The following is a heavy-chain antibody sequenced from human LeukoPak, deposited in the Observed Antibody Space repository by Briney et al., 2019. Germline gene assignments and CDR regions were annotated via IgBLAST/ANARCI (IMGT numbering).Heavy chain of an antibody. J-gene: IGHJ4*02. Sequence: RWASVKVSCKASGGTFSSYAISWVRQAPGQGLEWMGRIVPVFGTANYAQKFQGRVTITTDESTSTAYMELSSLRSEDTAVYYCARDGEATYDFWSGYYLFDYWGQGTLVTVSS. V-gene: IGHV1-69*05. CDR2: IVPVFGTA. D-gene: IGHD3-3*01. CDR3: ARDGEATYDFWSGYYLFDY. CDR1: GGTFSSYA.